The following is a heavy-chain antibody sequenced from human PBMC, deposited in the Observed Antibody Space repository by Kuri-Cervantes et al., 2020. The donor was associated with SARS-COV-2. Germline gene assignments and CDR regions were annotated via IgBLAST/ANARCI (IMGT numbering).Heavy chain of an antibody. CDR1: GFTFSSYS. J-gene: IGHJ6*02. D-gene: IGHD2-2*02. V-gene: IGHV3-21*01. CDR3: ARDEVVVVPAAISGWYYYGMDV. CDR2: ISSSSSYI. Sequence: GESLKISCAASGFTFSSYSMNWVCQAPGKGLEWVSSISSSSSYIYYADSVKGRFTISRDNAKNSLYLQMNSLRAEDTAVYYCARDEVVVVPAAISGWYYYGMDVWGQGTTVTVSS.